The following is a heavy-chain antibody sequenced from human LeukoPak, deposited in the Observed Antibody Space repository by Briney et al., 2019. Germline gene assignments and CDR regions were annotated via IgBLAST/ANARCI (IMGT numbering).Heavy chain of an antibody. D-gene: IGHD2-15*01. J-gene: IGHJ5*02. CDR3: ARVDGSCSGGSCPSGNWFDP. CDR2: IDHTGST. CDR1: GGSISSYY. V-gene: IGHV4-59*08. Sequence: SETLSLTCTVSGGSISSYYWSWIRQPPGKGLEWIGYIDHTGSTNYNPSLNSRVTISRDTSKDHFSLELSSVTAADTAVYYCARVDGSCSGGSCPSGNWFDPWGQGTLVTVSS.